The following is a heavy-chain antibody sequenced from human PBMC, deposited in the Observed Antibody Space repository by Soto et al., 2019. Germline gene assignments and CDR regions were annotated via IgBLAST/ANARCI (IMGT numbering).Heavy chain of an antibody. CDR1: GFTFSSYG. J-gene: IGHJ4*02. V-gene: IGHV3-30*18. CDR2: ISYDGSNK. D-gene: IGHD2-21*01. Sequence: PGGSLRLSCAASGFTFSSYGMHWVRQAPGKGLEWVAVISYDGSNKYYADSVKGRFTISRDNSKNTLYLQMNSLRAEDTAVYYCAKDVSEVIPRWKYFDYWGQGTLVTVSS. CDR3: AKDVSEVIPRWKYFDY.